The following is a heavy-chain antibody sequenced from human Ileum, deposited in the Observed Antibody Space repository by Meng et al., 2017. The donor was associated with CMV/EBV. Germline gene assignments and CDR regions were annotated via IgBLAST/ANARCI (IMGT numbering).Heavy chain of an antibody. D-gene: IGHD2-2*01. CDR1: GFTFDDYA. Sequence: GGSLRLSCAASGFTFDDYAMHWVRQAPGKGLEWVSLISWDGGSTYYADSVKGRFTISRDNSKNSLYLQMNSLRAEDTALYYCARSSTSFYYYYGMDVWGQGTTVTVSS. J-gene: IGHJ6*02. CDR2: ISWDGGST. CDR3: ARSSTSFYYYYGMDV. V-gene: IGHV3-43D*03.